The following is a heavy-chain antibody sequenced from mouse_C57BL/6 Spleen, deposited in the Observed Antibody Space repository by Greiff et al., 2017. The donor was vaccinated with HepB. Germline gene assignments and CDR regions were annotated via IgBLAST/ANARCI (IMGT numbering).Heavy chain of an antibody. J-gene: IGHJ1*03. CDR2: IDPSDSET. Sequence: VQLQQPGAELVRPGSSVKLSCKASGYTFTSYWMHWVKQRPIQGLEWIGNIDPSDSETHYNQKFKDKATLTVDKSSSTAYMQLSSLTSEDSAVYYCAGAGGSSYDWYFDVWGTGTTVTVSS. V-gene: IGHV1-52*01. CDR3: AGAGGSSYDWYFDV. D-gene: IGHD1-1*01. CDR1: GYTFTSYW.